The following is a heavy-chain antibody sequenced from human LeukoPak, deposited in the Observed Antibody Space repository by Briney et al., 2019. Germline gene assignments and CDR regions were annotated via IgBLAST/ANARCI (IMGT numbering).Heavy chain of an antibody. CDR2: IYYSGSI. D-gene: IGHD5-18*01. CDR1: GASISSYY. J-gene: IGHJ3*02. V-gene: IGHV4-59*01. Sequence: SETLSLTCTVSGASISSYYWTWIRQPPGKGLEWIGYIYYSGSINYNPSLKSRVTISVDTSKNQFSLKLSSVTAADTAVYYCARSGYREGADALDIWGLGTMVTVSS. CDR3: ARSGYREGADALDI.